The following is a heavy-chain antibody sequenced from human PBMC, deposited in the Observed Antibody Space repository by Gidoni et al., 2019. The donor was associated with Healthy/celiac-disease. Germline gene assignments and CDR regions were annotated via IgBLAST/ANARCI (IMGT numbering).Heavy chain of an antibody. CDR3: ARDLGTIAAAGTNWFDP. J-gene: IGHJ5*02. V-gene: IGHV1-46*01. Sequence: QVQLVPSGAEVKKPGASVKVSCTASGYTFPSYYMHWVRQAPGQGLEWMGISNPSGGSTSYAQKFQGRVTMTRDTSTSTVYMELSSLRSEDTAVYYCARDLGTIAAAGTNWFDPWGQGTLVTVSS. CDR2: SNPSGGST. CDR1: GYTFPSYY. D-gene: IGHD6-13*01.